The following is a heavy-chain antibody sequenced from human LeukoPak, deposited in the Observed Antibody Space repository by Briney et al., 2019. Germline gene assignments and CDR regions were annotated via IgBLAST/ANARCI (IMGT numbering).Heavy chain of an antibody. D-gene: IGHD1-26*01. CDR3: ARGGLTIAEATTSWYLDY. Sequence: PGGSLRLSCAASGFTFSSYGVHWVRQAQGKGLEWVALIWYDGSNENYADSVKGRFTISRDNSRNTLYLQMNSLRGEDTAVYYCARGGLTIAEATTSWYLDYWGQGTLVTVSS. J-gene: IGHJ4*02. CDR1: GFTFSSYG. V-gene: IGHV3-33*01. CDR2: IWYDGSNE.